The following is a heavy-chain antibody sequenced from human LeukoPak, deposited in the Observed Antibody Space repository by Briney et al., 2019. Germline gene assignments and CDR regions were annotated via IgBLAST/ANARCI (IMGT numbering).Heavy chain of an antibody. CDR2: ISSSGSTI. CDR1: GFTFSDYY. D-gene: IGHD3-10*01. J-gene: IGHJ4*02. V-gene: IGHV3-11*01. CDR3: AKDVGKVRGGADY. Sequence: PGGSLRLSCAASGFTFSDYYMSWIRQPPGKGLEWVSYISSSGSTIYYPDSVKGRFTISRDNAKNSLYLQMNSLRAEDTALYYCAKDVGKVRGGADYWAQGTLVTVSS.